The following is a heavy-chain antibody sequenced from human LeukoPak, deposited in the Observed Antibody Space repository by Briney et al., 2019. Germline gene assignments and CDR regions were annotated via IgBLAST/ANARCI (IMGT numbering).Heavy chain of an antibody. V-gene: IGHV3-23*01. Sequence: GGSLRLSCAASGFTFSSYAMSWVRQAPGKGLEWVSAISGSGGSTYYADSVKGRFTISRDNAKNSLYLQMNSLRAEDTAVYYCARDAYYDILTGRNGIDYWGQGTLVTVSS. CDR1: GFTFSSYA. CDR3: ARDAYYDILTGRNGIDY. J-gene: IGHJ4*02. D-gene: IGHD3-9*01. CDR2: ISGSGGST.